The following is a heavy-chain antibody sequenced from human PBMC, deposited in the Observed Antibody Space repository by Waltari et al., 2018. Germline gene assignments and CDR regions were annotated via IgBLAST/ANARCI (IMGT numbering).Heavy chain of an antibody. V-gene: IGHV3-21*01. CDR2: ISGDTKYI. CDR3: ARDRRGYFDY. D-gene: IGHD3-16*01. CDR1: GFTFSAYS. Sequence: EVQLVESGGGLVKPGGSLRLSCEASGFTFSAYSMNWFRQAPGKGIEWVSSISGDTKYINYADSVNGRFTISSDDAKDSLYLKMNSLRVEDTAVYYCARDRRGYFDYWGQGTLVTVSS. J-gene: IGHJ4*02.